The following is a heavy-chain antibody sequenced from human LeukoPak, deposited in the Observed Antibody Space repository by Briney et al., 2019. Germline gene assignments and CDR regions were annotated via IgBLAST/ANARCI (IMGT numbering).Heavy chain of an antibody. CDR2: FDPEDGET. CDR1: GCTLTELS. CDR3: ATAWRTAMVSNWFDP. Sequence: GASVKVSCKVSGCTLTELSMHWVRQAPGKGLEWMGGFDPEDGETIYAQKFQGRVTMTEDTSTDTAYMELSSLRSEDTAVYYCATAWRTAMVSNWFDPWGQGTLVTVSS. J-gene: IGHJ5*02. V-gene: IGHV1-24*01. D-gene: IGHD5-18*01.